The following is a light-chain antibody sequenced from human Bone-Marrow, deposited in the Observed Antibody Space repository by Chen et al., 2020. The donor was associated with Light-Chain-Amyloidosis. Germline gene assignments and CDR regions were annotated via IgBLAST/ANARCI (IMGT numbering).Light chain of an antibody. CDR2: DVN. Sequence: QSALTQPRSVSGSPGQSVTISCTGTSSDVGGYESVSWYQQHPGKAPKFLIYDVNKRPPGVPDRFSGSKSGNSASLTISGLQTEDEADYFCCSYAGSSPYVFGTGTTVTVL. V-gene: IGLV2-11*01. J-gene: IGLJ1*01. CDR1: SSDVGGYES. CDR3: CSYAGSSPYV.